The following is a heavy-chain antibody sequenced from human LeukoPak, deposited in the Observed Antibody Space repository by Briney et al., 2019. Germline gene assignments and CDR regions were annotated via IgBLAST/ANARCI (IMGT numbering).Heavy chain of an antibody. V-gene: IGHV4-38-2*02. Sequence: SETLSLTCTVSGYSISSGYYWGWIRPPPGKGLEWIGSIYHSGSTYYNPSLKSRVTISVDTSKNQFSLKLSSVTAADTAVYYCARVVRWQQLVRGWFDPWGQGTLVTVSS. CDR2: IYHSGST. J-gene: IGHJ5*02. CDR1: GYSISSGYY. D-gene: IGHD6-13*01. CDR3: ARVVRWQQLVRGWFDP.